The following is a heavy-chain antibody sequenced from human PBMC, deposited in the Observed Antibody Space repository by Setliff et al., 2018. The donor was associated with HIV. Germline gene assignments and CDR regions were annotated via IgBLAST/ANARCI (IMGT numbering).Heavy chain of an antibody. Sequence: PSETLSLTCTVSGGSINNCYWNWIRQPPGKGLEWIGYINSSGTTNYNPSLESRVNISIDPSKNHFTLRLSSVAVADTAVYYCARRGRFMGWFDPWGQGSLVTVSS. V-gene: IGHV4-4*09. J-gene: IGHJ5*02. CDR1: GGSINNCY. CDR3: ARRGRFMGWFDP. D-gene: IGHD3-3*01. CDR2: INSSGTT.